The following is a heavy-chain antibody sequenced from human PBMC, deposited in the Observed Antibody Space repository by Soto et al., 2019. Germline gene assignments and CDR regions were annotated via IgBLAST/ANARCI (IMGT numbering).Heavy chain of an antibody. CDR3: ARAPGARPHTYYFDY. CDR1: GFTFSSYA. CDR2: ISGSGGST. D-gene: IGHD1-26*01. Sequence: PGGSLRLSCAASGFTFSSYAMSWVRQAPGKGLEWVSAISGSGGSTYYADSVKGRFTISRDNAKNSLYLQMNSLRAEDTAVYYWARAPGARPHTYYFDYWGQGTLVTVSS. V-gene: IGHV3-23*01. J-gene: IGHJ4*02.